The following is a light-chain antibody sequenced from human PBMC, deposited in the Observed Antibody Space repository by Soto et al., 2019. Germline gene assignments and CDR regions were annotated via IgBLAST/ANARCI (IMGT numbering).Light chain of an antibody. CDR1: QSISSW. V-gene: IGKV1-5*03. CDR3: QQYNSYWT. CDR2: KAS. Sequence: DIQMTQSPSTLSASVGDRVTITCRASQSISSWLAWYQQKPGKAPKLLIYKASSLERGVPSRFSGSGSSTEFTLTISSLQPDDFATYSCQQYNSYWTFGQGTKVEIK. J-gene: IGKJ1*01.